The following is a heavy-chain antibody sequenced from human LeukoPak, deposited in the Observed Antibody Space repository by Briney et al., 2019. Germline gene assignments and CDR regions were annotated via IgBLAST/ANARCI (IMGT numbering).Heavy chain of an antibody. CDR1: GFTFSSYA. CDR2: ISSSSSYI. Sequence: GGSLRLSCAASGFTFSSYAMSWVRQAPGKGLEWVSSISSSSSYIYYADSVKGRFTISRDNAKNSLYLQMNSLRAEDTAVYYCARSPYYYDSSGYGIWGQGTMVTVSS. V-gene: IGHV3-21*01. D-gene: IGHD3-22*01. CDR3: ARSPYYYDSSGYGI. J-gene: IGHJ3*02.